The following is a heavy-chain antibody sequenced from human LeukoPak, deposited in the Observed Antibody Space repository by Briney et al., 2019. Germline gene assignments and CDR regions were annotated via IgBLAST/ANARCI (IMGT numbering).Heavy chain of an antibody. V-gene: IGHV3-30*18. J-gene: IGHJ4*02. CDR3: AKGAWELLPLDY. Sequence: GGSLRLSCAASGFTFSSYGMHWVRQAPGKGLEWVAVISYDGSNKYYADSVKGRFTISRDNSKNTLYLQMNSLRAEDTAVYYCAKGAWELLPLDYWGQGTLVTVSS. CDR1: GFTFSSYG. D-gene: IGHD1-26*01. CDR2: ISYDGSNK.